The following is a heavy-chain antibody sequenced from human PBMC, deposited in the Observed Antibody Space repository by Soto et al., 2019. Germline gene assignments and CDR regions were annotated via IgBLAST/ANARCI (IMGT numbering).Heavy chain of an antibody. Sequence: PSETLSLTCTVSGGSMIAYYWNWMRQPPGRGLQWIGYTYYSGSTTYNPSLKSRVTISGDSSKNQFSLKLDSVTPADTAVYYCARVRGTAGKRYFDYWGPGTLVTVSS. CDR3: ARVRGTAGKRYFDY. CDR1: GGSMIAYY. J-gene: IGHJ4*02. D-gene: IGHD6-13*01. V-gene: IGHV4-59*01. CDR2: TYYSGST.